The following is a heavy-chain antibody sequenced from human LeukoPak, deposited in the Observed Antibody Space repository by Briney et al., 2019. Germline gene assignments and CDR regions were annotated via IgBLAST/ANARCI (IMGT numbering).Heavy chain of an antibody. Sequence: PGGSLRPSCAASGFTFSSYWMSWVRQAPGKGLEWVANIKQDGSEKYYVDSVKGRFTISRDNAKNSLYLQMNSLRAEDTAVYCCARDSPNYDYVWGSYSDYWGQGTLVTVSS. D-gene: IGHD3-16*01. CDR3: ARDSPNYDYVWGSYSDY. J-gene: IGHJ4*02. CDR2: IKQDGSEK. CDR1: GFTFSSYW. V-gene: IGHV3-7*01.